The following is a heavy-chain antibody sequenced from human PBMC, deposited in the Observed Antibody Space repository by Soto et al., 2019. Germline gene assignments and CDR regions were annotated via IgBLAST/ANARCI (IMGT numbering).Heavy chain of an antibody. J-gene: IGHJ4*02. CDR1: GFTFSNAG. Sequence: GGSLRLSCAASGFTFSNAGMSWVRQAPGKGLEWVGSIKSKDGGWTTDYAAQENGKFTISSDETKDSLYQQMNSLKAEDTAVYYCTTELNLRNDYWGQGTLVTVSS. V-gene: IGHV3-15*01. CDR3: TTELNLRNDY. CDR2: IKSKDGGWTT.